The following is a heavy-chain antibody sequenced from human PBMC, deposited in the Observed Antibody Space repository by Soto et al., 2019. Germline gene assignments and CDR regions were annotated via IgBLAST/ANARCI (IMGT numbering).Heavy chain of an antibody. CDR3: ARHRNLPLWFYPAPDFDY. D-gene: IGHD5-18*01. CDR2: IYYSGST. CDR1: GGSISSSSYY. J-gene: IGHJ4*02. V-gene: IGHV4-39*01. Sequence: QLQLQESGPGLVKPSETLSLTCTVSGGSISSSSYYWGWIRQPPGKGLEWIGSIYYSGSTYYNPSLTSRVTIAVDTSKHQFPLKVSSVTAADTAVYYCARHRNLPLWFYPAPDFDYWGQGTLVTVSS.